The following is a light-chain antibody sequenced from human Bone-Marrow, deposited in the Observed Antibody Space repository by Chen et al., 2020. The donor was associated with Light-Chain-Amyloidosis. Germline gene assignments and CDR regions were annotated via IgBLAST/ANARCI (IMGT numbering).Light chain of an antibody. CDR1: QTINSNY. CDR3: QQYGTSPLT. CDR2: GSA. Sequence: EIVLTQPPGTLSLYPGEGANLTCRARQTINSNYLTWYQQKFGQAPRLLMYGSASRATGIPDRFTGSGSGTDFTRTINRLEPEDFAMYYCQQYGTSPLTFGGGTKVEIK. J-gene: IGKJ4*01. V-gene: IGKV3-20*01.